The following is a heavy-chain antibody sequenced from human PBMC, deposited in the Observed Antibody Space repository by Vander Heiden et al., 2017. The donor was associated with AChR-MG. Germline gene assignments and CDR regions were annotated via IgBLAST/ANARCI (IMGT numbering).Heavy chain of an antibody. CDR2: ISYDGSNK. V-gene: IGHV3-30-3*01. D-gene: IGHD3-3*01. Sequence: QVQLVESGGGVVQPGRSLRLPCAALGLTFSSYAMHRVRRAPGKGLEWVAVISYDGSNKYYADSVKGRFTISRDNSKNTLYLQMNSLRAEDTAVYYCARDGDTIFGVVTYFDYWGQGTLVTVSS. CDR1: GLTFSSYA. CDR3: ARDGDTIFGVVTYFDY. J-gene: IGHJ4*02.